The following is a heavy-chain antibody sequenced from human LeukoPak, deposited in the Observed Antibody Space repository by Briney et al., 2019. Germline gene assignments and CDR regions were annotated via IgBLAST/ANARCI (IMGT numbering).Heavy chain of an antibody. D-gene: IGHD3-22*01. CDR2: ISAYNGNT. V-gene: IGHV1-18*01. Sequence: PMASVKVSCKASGYTFTSYGISWVRQAPGQGLEWMGWISAYNGNTNYAQKLQGRVTMTTDTSTSTVYMELSSLRSEDTAVYYCARRNSSGSMYFDYWGQGTLVTVSS. CDR1: GYTFTSYG. CDR3: ARRNSSGSMYFDY. J-gene: IGHJ4*02.